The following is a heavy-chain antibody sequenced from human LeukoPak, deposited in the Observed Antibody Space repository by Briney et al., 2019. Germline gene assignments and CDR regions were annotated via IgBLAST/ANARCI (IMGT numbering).Heavy chain of an antibody. CDR2: ISYDGSNK. Sequence: GGSLRLSCAASGFTFSSYGMHWVRQAPGKGLEWVAVISYDGSNKYYADSVKGRFTISGDNSKNTLYLQMNSLRAEDTAVYYCAKDHGYSSSWYQVGYWGQGTLVTVSS. D-gene: IGHD6-13*01. CDR1: GFTFSSYG. V-gene: IGHV3-30*18. J-gene: IGHJ4*02. CDR3: AKDHGYSSSWYQVGY.